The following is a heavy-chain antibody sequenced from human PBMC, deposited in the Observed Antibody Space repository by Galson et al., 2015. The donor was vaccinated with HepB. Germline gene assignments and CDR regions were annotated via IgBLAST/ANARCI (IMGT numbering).Heavy chain of an antibody. Sequence: QSGAEVKKPGASVKVSCKASGVTFSSYAISWVRQAPGQGLEWMGGIIPLFRTANYAQKFQGRLTITADESTSTAYMELSSLTSEDTAVYYCARQYDSNGFYAYWGQGTLVTVSS. J-gene: IGHJ4*02. D-gene: IGHD3-22*01. CDR1: GVTFSSYA. V-gene: IGHV1-69*13. CDR2: IIPLFRTA. CDR3: ARQYDSNGFYAY.